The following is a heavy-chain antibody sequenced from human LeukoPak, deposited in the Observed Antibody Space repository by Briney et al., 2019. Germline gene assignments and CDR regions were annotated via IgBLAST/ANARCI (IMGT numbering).Heavy chain of an antibody. CDR3: ARSGDSSGYYWYYFDY. CDR1: GGSISSGSYY. V-gene: IGHV4-61*02. D-gene: IGHD3-22*01. J-gene: IGHJ4*02. Sequence: SETLSLTCTVSGGSISSGSYYWSWIRQPAGKGLEGIGRIYTRGSTNYNPSLKSRVTISVDTSKNQFSMKLSSVTAADTAVYYCARSGDSSGYYWYYFDYWGQGTLVTVSS. CDR2: IYTRGST.